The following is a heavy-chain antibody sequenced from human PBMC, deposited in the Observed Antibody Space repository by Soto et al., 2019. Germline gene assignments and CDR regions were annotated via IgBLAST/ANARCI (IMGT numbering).Heavy chain of an antibody. CDR1: GFTFSSYA. CDR3: ATESGADFGDSCDY. V-gene: IGHV3-23*01. D-gene: IGHD4-17*01. J-gene: IGHJ4*02. Sequence: EVQVLESGGGLVEPGGSLRLSCTASGFTFSSYAMSWVRQAPGKGLEWVSGISAGGGSSYYADSVKGRVTISRDNSKNTLYLQMNSLGAEDTAVYSCATESGADFGDSCDYWGQGTLVSVSS. CDR2: ISAGGGSS.